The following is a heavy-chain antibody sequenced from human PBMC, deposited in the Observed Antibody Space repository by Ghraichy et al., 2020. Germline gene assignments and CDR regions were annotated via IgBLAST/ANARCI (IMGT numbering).Heavy chain of an antibody. CDR2: ISYDGDNK. V-gene: IGHV3-30*03. J-gene: IGHJ4*02. CDR1: GFTFTSHG. Sequence: GGSLRLSCAVSGFTFTSHGMHWVRQAPGKGLQWVAVISYDGDNKYNADSVKGRFTISRDDSKNTVFLQMNSLRPEDTAVYYCARDDYGGNSLIDYWGQGTLVTVSS. CDR3: ARDDYGGNSLIDY. D-gene: IGHD4-23*01.